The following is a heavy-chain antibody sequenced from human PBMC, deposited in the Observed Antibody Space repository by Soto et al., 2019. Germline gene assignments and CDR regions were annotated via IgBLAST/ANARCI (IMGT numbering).Heavy chain of an antibody. CDR2: IYYSWST. CDR1: VGSVRSRFYY. V-gene: IGHV4-61*01. D-gene: IGHD3-16*01. J-gene: IGHJ4*02. Sequence: PSETLSLTVDLPVGSVRSRFYYYNWIRQPPGKGLEWIGYIYYSWSTNYNPSLKSRVTISVDTSKNQFSLKLSSVTAADTAVYYCEREGGTTDYWGKGTLVTVSS. CDR3: EREGGTTDY.